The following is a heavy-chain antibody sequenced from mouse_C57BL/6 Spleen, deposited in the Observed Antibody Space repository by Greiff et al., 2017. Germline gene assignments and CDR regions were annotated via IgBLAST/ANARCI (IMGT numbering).Heavy chain of an antibody. V-gene: IGHV1-26*01. CDR2: INPNNGGT. CDR3: ARGHYGSSYAWVAY. Sequence: EVQLQQSGPELVKPGASVKISCKASGYTFTDYYMNWVKQSPGKSLEWIGDINPNNGGTSYNQKFKGKATLTVDKSSSTAYMELRSLTSEDSAVYYCARGHYGSSYAWVAYWGQGTLVTVSA. CDR1: GYTFTDYY. J-gene: IGHJ3*01. D-gene: IGHD1-1*01.